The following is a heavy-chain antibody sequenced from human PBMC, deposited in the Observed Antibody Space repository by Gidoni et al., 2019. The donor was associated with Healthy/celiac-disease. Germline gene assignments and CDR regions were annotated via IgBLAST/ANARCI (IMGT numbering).Heavy chain of an antibody. J-gene: IGHJ6*03. Sequence: QVQLQQWGAGLLKPSETLSLTCAVYGGSFRGYYWSWIRQPPGKGLEWIGEINHSGSTNYNPSLKSRVTISVDTSKNQVSRKLSSVTAADTAVYYCARSYYYYYMDVWGKGTTVTVSS. CDR3: ARSYYYYYMDV. V-gene: IGHV4-34*01. CDR1: GGSFRGYY. CDR2: INHSGST.